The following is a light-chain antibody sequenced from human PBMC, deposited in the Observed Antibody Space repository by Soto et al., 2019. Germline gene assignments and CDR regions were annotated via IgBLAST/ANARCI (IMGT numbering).Light chain of an antibody. Sequence: EIVLTQSPGTLSLSPGERATLSCRASQSVFNNHIGWYQQKPGQAPRRLIFGASFRATGIPDRFSGSGSGTDFTLTINRLEPEDFAVYYCHQYGSSPGTFGPGTKVDIK. CDR2: GAS. J-gene: IGKJ1*01. V-gene: IGKV3-20*01. CDR1: QSVFNNH. CDR3: HQYGSSPGT.